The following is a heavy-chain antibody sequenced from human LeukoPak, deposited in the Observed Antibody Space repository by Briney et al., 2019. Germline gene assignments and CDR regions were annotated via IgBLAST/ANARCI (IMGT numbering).Heavy chain of an antibody. V-gene: IGHV3-7*01. J-gene: IGHJ4*02. CDR1: AFTFSRYA. D-gene: IGHD2-8*01. CDR3: RSHMYGYFDS. Sequence: LRHSCQASAFTFSRYAMKWLRHATGKWLERAATVMQDGSVKYFVDYVSGRFTFSSDNAQTSLNLPINSLRAVKTSFYYCRSHMYGYFDSWGQGTLVIVSS. CDR2: VMQDGSVK.